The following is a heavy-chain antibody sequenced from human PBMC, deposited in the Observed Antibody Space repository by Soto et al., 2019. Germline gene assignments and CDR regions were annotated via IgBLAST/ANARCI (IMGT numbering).Heavy chain of an antibody. V-gene: IGHV4-39*01. CDR2: XYYSGST. Sequence: QLLESGPXLVXPSXXXXLTCTVSGGSISSSSYYWGWIRQPPGKGLXXIGXXYYSGSTYYNPSLKSRVTISVDXSKXXFXXXXXXXXXXXXXVYYCARLHCSGGSCRYYYYYYMDVWGKGTTVTVSS. J-gene: IGHJ6*03. CDR3: ARLHCSGGSCRYYYYYYMDV. D-gene: IGHD2-15*01. CDR1: GGSISSSSYY.